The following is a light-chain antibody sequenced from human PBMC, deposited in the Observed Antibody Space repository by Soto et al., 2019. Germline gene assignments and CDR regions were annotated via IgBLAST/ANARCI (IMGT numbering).Light chain of an antibody. CDR2: GTS. V-gene: IGKV3-15*01. CDR3: QHYNNWPRT. Sequence: EIVMTQSPATLSVSPGERATLSCRASQSVSSNLAWYQQKPGQAPRLLLYGTSTRATGIPARFSGSGSGTEFTLTISSLQSEDFADYYCQHYNNWPRTFGQGTKVEIK. J-gene: IGKJ1*01. CDR1: QSVSSN.